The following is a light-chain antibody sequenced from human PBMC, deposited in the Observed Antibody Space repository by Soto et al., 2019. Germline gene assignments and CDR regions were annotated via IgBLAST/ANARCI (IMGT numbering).Light chain of an antibody. CDR2: GAS. CDR1: QSVGSN. J-gene: IGKJ1*01. CDR3: QQYGSSPRT. Sequence: EIVLTQSPGTVSLSPGERATLSCRASQSVGSNLAWYQQKPGQAPRLLIYGASSRATGIPDRFSGSGSGTDLTLTISRLEPEDFAVYYCQQYGSSPRTFGQGTKVDIK. V-gene: IGKV3-20*01.